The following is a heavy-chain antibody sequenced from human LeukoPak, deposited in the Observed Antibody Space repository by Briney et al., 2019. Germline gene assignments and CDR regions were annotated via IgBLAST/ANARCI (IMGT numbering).Heavy chain of an antibody. Sequence: GGSLRLSCAASRFTFSNSWMSWVRQAPGKGLEWVANINQDGSEKYYVDSVKGRFTISRDNAKNSVYLQMNSLRADDTAVYYCARARRLFDSWGQGTLVTVSS. V-gene: IGHV3-7*01. CDR1: RFTFSNSW. J-gene: IGHJ4*02. CDR3: ARARRLFDS. CDR2: INQDGSEK.